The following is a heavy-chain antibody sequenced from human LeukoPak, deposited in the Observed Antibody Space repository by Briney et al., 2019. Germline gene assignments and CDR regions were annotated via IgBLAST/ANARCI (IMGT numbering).Heavy chain of an antibody. CDR3: AKGQGGDFWSGSAYLD. CDR2: ISGSGTGT. V-gene: IGHV3-23*01. Sequence: PGGSLRLSCAASAFTFNTYAMSWVRQAPGKGLEWVSGISGSGTGTYYADSVKGRFTISRDNSKNTLYLQMNSLRAEDTAVYYCAKGQGGDFWSGSAYLDWGQGSLVTVSS. CDR1: AFTFNTYA. D-gene: IGHD3-3*01. J-gene: IGHJ4*02.